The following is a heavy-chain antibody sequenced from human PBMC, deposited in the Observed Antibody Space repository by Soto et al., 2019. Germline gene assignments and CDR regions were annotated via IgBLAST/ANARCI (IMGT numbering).Heavy chain of an antibody. CDR2: IYYSGST. D-gene: IGHD6-19*01. CDR3: ARVSSGWYYFDY. Sequence: SETLSLTCTVSGDSIRSYYWTWIRQPPGKGLELIGYIYYSGSTRYNPSLKSRVTISVDMSKNQFSLKLSSVTAADTAVYYCARVSSGWYYFDYWGQGTLVTVSS. J-gene: IGHJ4*02. V-gene: IGHV4-59*01. CDR1: GDSIRSYY.